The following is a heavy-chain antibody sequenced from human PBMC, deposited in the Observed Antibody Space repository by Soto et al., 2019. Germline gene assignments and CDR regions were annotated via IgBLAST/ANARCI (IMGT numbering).Heavy chain of an antibody. CDR1: GSTFTSYA. V-gene: IGHV1-69*13. Sequence: SVKVSCKASGSTFTSYAIRWVRQAPGQGLEWMGGIIPIFGTTNYAQKFQDRVTLTSDESTSTVYMELSSLRSEDTALYDCAHQASYDSSGRSLAAFDIWGQGTMVTVSS. CDR2: IIPIFGTT. J-gene: IGHJ3*02. D-gene: IGHD3-22*01. CDR3: AHQASYDSSGRSLAAFDI.